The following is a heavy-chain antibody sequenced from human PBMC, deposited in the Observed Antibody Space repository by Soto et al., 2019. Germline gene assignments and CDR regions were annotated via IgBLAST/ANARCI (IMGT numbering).Heavy chain of an antibody. Sequence: SETLSLTCTVSGGSITRSSYSWGWIRQPPGKGLEWIGSIYYSGSTYYNPSLKSRVTISVDTSKNQFSLKLSSVTAADTAVYYCARDSSGPLDSWGQGTLVTVSS. CDR3: ARDSSGPLDS. CDR2: IYYSGST. CDR1: GGSITRSSYS. V-gene: IGHV4-39*07. J-gene: IGHJ5*01. D-gene: IGHD6-19*01.